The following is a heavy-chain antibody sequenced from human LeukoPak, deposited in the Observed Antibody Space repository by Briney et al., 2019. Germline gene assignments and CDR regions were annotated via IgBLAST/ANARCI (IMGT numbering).Heavy chain of an antibody. V-gene: IGHV1-2*02. CDR2: INPNSGGT. Sequence: ASVKVSCKASGYSFTGYYMHWVRQAPGQGLEWMGWINPNSGGTNYAQKFQGRVTMTRDTSISTAYMELSRLRSDDTAVYYCARFMVNYYYVDVWGKGTTVTVSS. D-gene: IGHD5-18*01. J-gene: IGHJ6*03. CDR3: ARFMVNYYYVDV. CDR1: GYSFTGYY.